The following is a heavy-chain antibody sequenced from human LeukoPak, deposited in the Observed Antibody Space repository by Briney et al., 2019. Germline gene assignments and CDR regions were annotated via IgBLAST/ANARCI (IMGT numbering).Heavy chain of an antibody. CDR2: ISYDGSNK. V-gene: IGHV3-30*04. CDR1: GFTFSSYA. Sequence: GGSLRLSCAASGFTFSSYAMHWVRQAPGKGLDWVAVISYDGSNKYYADSVKGRFTISRDNSKNTLYLQMNSLRSEDTAVYYCARDVFEAAAGTYFDYWGQGTLVTVSS. CDR3: ARDVFEAAAGTYFDY. D-gene: IGHD6-13*01. J-gene: IGHJ4*02.